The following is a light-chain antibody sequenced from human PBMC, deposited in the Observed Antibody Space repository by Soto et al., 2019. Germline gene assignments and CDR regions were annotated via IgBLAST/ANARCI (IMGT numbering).Light chain of an antibody. J-gene: IGLJ1*01. V-gene: IGLV2-11*01. CDR2: DVS. CDR3: CSYAGTYSSFV. Sequence: QSALTQPRSVSLSPGQSVTISCTGTSSDVGGYNYVSWYQEHPGRAPKLMIYDVSIRPSGVPDRFSGSKSGNTASLTISGLLAEDEADYYCCSYAGTYSSFVFGSGTKVTV. CDR1: SSDVGGYNY.